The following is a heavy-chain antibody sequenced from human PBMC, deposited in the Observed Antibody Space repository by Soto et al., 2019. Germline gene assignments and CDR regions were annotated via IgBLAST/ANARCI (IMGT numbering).Heavy chain of an antibody. J-gene: IGHJ3*02. Sequence: GGSLRLSCAASGFTFSDYGMHWVRQAPGKGLEWVALISYHGSNEHYADSVKGRFTISRDNAKNTLYLQMNSLRAEDTAVYYCTRDVDEYGDSDAFDMWGQGTMVTVSS. CDR1: GFTFSDYG. V-gene: IGHV3-30*03. D-gene: IGHD4-17*01. CDR2: ISYHGSNE. CDR3: TRDVDEYGDSDAFDM.